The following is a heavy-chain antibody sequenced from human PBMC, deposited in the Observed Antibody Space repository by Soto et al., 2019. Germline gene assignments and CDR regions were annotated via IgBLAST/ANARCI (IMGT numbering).Heavy chain of an antibody. CDR2: IIPIFGTA. Sequence: SVKVSCKASGGTFSSYAISWVRQAPGQGLEWMGGIIPIFGTANYAQKFQGRVTITADESTSTAYMELSSLRSEDTAVYYCASSWFGESAFDYWGQGTLVTVSS. CDR3: ASSWFGESAFDY. V-gene: IGHV1-69*13. D-gene: IGHD3-10*01. CDR1: GGTFSSYA. J-gene: IGHJ4*02.